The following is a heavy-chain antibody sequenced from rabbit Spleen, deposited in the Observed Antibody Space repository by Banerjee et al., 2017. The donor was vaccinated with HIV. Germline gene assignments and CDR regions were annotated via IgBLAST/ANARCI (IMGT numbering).Heavy chain of an antibody. CDR3: ARLDGSSDGYDL. D-gene: IGHD6-1*01. V-gene: IGHV1S40*01. J-gene: IGHJ4*01. Sequence: QSLEESGGDLVKPGASLTLTCTASGFSFSSSYYMCWVRQAPGKGLEWIACIYAGGGGITYYASWAKGRFTISKTSSTTVTLQMTSLTAADTATYFCARLDGSSDGYDLWGPGTLVTVS. CDR2: IYAGGGGIT. CDR1: GFSFSSSYY.